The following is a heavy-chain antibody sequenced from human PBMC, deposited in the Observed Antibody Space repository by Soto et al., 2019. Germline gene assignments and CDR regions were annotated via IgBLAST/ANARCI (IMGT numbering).Heavy chain of an antibody. J-gene: IGHJ2*01. CDR3: ARRPLPHWYFDL. Sequence: SETLSLTCTVSGGSISSYYWSWIRQPPGKGLEWIGYIYYSGSTNYNPSLKSRVTISVDTSKNQFSLKLSSVTAADTAMYFCARRPLPHWYFDLWGRGTLVTVSS. CDR1: GGSISSYY. D-gene: IGHD1-26*01. CDR2: IYYSGST. V-gene: IGHV4-59*08.